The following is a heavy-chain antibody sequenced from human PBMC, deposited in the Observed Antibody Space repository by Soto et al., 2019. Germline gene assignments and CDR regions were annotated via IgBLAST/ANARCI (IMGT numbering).Heavy chain of an antibody. D-gene: IGHD3-22*01. CDR3: ARRKSRADSSGLDAFDI. CDR1: GYSISSSNW. J-gene: IGHJ3*02. Sequence: QVQLQESGPGLVKPSDTLSLTCAVSGYSISSSNWWGWIRQPPGKGLEWIGYIYYSGSTYYNPSLKSRVTMSVDTSKNQFSLKLSSVTTVDTAVYYCARRKSRADSSGLDAFDIWGQGTMVTVSS. CDR2: IYYSGST. V-gene: IGHV4-28*01.